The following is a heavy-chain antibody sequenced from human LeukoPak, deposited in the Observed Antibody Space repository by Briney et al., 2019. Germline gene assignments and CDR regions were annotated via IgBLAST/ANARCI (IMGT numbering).Heavy chain of an antibody. CDR1: GGSFSAYY. CDR2: IYYSGST. D-gene: IGHD3-22*01. J-gene: IGHJ4*02. Sequence: PSETLSLTCAVYGGSFSAYYWSWIRQPPGKGLEWIGYIYYSGSTNYNPSLKSRVTISVDTSKNQFSLKLSSVTAADTAVYYCARTYEGFDYWGQGTLVTVAS. CDR3: ARTYEGFDY. V-gene: IGHV4-59*01.